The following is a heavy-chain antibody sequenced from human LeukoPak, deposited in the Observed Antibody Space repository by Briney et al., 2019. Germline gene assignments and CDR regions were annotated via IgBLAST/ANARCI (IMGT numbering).Heavy chain of an antibody. CDR1: GFTFSSYA. CDR2: ISGSGTST. J-gene: IGHJ4*02. D-gene: IGHD6-19*01. CDR3: AKGGSGRNFDY. Sequence: GGSLRLSCAASGFTFSSYAMSWVRQAPGKGLDWVSVISGSGTSTNYADSVKGRFTISRDNSKNTLYLQMNGLRAEDTAVYHCAKGGSGRNFDYWGQGSLVTVSS. V-gene: IGHV3-23*01.